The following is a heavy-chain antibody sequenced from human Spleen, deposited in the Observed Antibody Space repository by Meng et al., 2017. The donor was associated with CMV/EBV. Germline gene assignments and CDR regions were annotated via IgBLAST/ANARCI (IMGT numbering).Heavy chain of an antibody. CDR1: GYTFTGYY. V-gene: IGHV1-2*02. J-gene: IGHJ5*02. D-gene: IGHD3-3*01. Sequence: ASVNVSCKASGYTFTGYYMHWVRQAPGQGLEWMGWINPNSGGTNYAQKFQGRVTMTRDTSISTAYMELSRLRSDDTAVYYCARHLNDFWSGYLIWFDPWGQGTLVTVSS. CDR2: INPNSGGT. CDR3: ARHLNDFWSGYLIWFDP.